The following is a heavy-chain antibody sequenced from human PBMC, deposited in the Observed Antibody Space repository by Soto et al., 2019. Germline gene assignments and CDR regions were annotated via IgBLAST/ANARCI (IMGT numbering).Heavy chain of an antibody. J-gene: IGHJ6*03. Sequence: QVQLVQSGAEVKKPGASVKVSCKASGYTFTSYYMHWVRQAPGQGLEWMGIINPSGGSTSYAQKFQGRVTMTRDTSTSTVYMELSSLRSEDTAVYYCDRDLDWNDGYYYYMDVWGKGTTVTVSS. CDR3: DRDLDWNDGYYYYMDV. CDR2: INPSGGST. V-gene: IGHV1-46*03. D-gene: IGHD1-1*01. CDR1: GYTFTSYY.